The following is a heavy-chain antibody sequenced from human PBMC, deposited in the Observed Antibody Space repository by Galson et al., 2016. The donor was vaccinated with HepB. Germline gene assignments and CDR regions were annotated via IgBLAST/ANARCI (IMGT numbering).Heavy chain of an antibody. V-gene: IGHV4-34*01. CDR2: ISPSGYT. CDR3: ARGVGNPPCTGGDCYSYFDD. CDR1: GGSFSGYY. D-gene: IGHD2-21*02. Sequence: ETLSLTCAVFGGSFSGYYWSWIRQPPMKGLEWIGEISPSGYTNYNPSLKSRISMSIDTSKKQFSLNLSSVTAANTAIYYCARGVGNPPCTGGDCYSYFDDWGQGALVTVSA. J-gene: IGHJ4*02.